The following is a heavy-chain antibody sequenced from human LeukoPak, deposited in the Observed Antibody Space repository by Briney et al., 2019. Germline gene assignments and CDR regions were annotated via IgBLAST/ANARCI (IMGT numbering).Heavy chain of an antibody. Sequence: SETLSLTCAVSGGSISSTTSYWGWIRQPPGKGLEWIGRIYYSGSTFYNPSLKSRVTISVDTSKNQLSLRLSSVTAADTAVYYCARSSSWYWDYFDYWGQGTLVTVSS. D-gene: IGHD6-13*01. CDR3: ARSSSWYWDYFDY. J-gene: IGHJ4*02. CDR1: GGSISSTTSY. CDR2: IYYSGST. V-gene: IGHV4-39*01.